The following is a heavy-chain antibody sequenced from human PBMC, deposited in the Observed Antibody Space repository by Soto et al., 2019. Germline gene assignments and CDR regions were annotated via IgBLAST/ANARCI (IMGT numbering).Heavy chain of an antibody. J-gene: IGHJ4*02. Sequence: SGPTLLNPTQTLTLICTFSAFSLSTGGEGVGWIRQPPGKALEWLALIYWEDDKRYSPSLRSRLTITKDTSKNQVVLTMTNMDPVDTATYYCAHRQGGSSWYYKFDYWGQGTLVTVSS. D-gene: IGHD6-13*01. V-gene: IGHV2-5*02. CDR3: AHRQGGSSWYYKFDY. CDR2: IYWEDDK. CDR1: AFSLSTGGEG.